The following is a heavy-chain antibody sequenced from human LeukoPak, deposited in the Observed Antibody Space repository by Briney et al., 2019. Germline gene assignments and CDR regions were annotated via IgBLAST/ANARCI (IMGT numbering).Heavy chain of an antibody. D-gene: IGHD2-2*01. Sequence: GGSLRLSCAASGFTFSSYAMSWVRQAPGKGLEWVSYISSSGSTIYYADSVKGRFTISRDNAKNSLYLQMNSLRAEDTAVYYCARGIYCSSTSCYDSSPFDYWGQGTLVTVSS. CDR2: ISSSGSTI. CDR3: ARGIYCSSTSCYDSSPFDY. J-gene: IGHJ4*02. V-gene: IGHV3-48*04. CDR1: GFTFSSYA.